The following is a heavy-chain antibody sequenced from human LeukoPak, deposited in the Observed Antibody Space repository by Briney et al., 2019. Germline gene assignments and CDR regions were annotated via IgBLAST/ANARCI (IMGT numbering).Heavy chain of an antibody. CDR1: GGSISSHY. J-gene: IGHJ4*02. Sequence: PSETLSLTCTVSGGSISSHYWSWIRQPPGKGLEWIGYIYYSGSTNYNPSLKSRVTISVDTSKNRFSLKLSSVTAADTAVYYCARGPAEQQLGHFDYWGQGTLVTVSS. D-gene: IGHD6-13*01. V-gene: IGHV4-59*11. CDR3: ARGPAEQQLGHFDY. CDR2: IYYSGST.